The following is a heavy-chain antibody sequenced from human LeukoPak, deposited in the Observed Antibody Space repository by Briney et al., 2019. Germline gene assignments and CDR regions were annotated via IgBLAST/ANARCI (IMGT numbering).Heavy chain of an antibody. Sequence: GGSLRLSCAASGFTFSSYSMNWVRQAPGKGLEWVSSLSSSSSYIYYADSVKGRFTISRDNAKNSLYLQMNSLRAEDTAVYYCAREKTIVGASAAFDIWGQGTMVTVSS. V-gene: IGHV3-21*01. CDR2: LSSSSSYI. J-gene: IGHJ3*02. CDR3: AREKTIVGASAAFDI. CDR1: GFTFSSYS. D-gene: IGHD1-26*01.